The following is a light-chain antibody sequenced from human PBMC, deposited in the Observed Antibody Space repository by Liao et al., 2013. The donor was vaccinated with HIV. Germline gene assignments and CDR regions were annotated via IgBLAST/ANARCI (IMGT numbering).Light chain of an antibody. CDR2: QDA. CDR3: QAWDSGSAWV. J-gene: IGLJ3*02. Sequence: SYELTQPPSVSVSPGQTASITCSGDKLGDKNASWYQQKPGQSPVLVIYQDAKRPSGIPERFSGSNSGNTATLTISGTQAIDEADYYCQAWDSGSAWVFGGGTKLTVL. CDR1: KLGDKN. V-gene: IGLV3-1*01.